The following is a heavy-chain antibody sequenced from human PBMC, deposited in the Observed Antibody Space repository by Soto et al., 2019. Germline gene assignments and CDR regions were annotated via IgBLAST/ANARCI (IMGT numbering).Heavy chain of an antibody. CDR2: ISGDGINT. CDR3: ARGNLSFDFDS. D-gene: IGHD3-10*01. Sequence: ESGGDVVQPGRSLSLSCAASGFNFGFFGMHWVRQAPGKGLEWVAFISGDGINTHYADSVRGRFTLSRDYSKKTMYLQMDTLRDDDTALYYCARGNLSFDFDSWGQGTLVTVSS. CDR1: GFNFGFFG. J-gene: IGHJ4*02. V-gene: IGHV3-30*03.